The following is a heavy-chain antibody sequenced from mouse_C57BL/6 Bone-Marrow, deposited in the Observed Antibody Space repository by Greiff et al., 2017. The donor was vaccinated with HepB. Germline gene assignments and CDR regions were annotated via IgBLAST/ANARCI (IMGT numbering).Heavy chain of an antibody. CDR3: ARAAYYSNYGAY. J-gene: IGHJ3*01. D-gene: IGHD2-5*01. Sequence: EVMLVESGGDLVKPGGSLKLSCAASGFTFSSYGMSWVRQTPDKRLEWVATISSGGSYTYYPDSVKGRFTISRDNAKNTLYLQMSSLKSEDTAMYYCARAAYYSNYGAYWGQGTLVTVSA. CDR1: GFTFSSYG. V-gene: IGHV5-6*02. CDR2: ISSGGSYT.